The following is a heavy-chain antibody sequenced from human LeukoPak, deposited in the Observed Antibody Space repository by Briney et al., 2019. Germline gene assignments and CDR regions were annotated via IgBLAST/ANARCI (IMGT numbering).Heavy chain of an antibody. CDR2: IYTSGST. J-gene: IGHJ4*02. V-gene: IGHV4-4*09. Sequence: PSETLSLTCTVSGGSISSYYWSWIRQPPGKGLEWIGYIYTSGSTNYNPSLKSRVTISVDTSKNQFSLKLSSVTAADTAVYYCARHLYSSGWSGFDYWGQGTLVIVSS. CDR1: GGSISSYY. CDR3: ARHLYSSGWSGFDY. D-gene: IGHD6-19*01.